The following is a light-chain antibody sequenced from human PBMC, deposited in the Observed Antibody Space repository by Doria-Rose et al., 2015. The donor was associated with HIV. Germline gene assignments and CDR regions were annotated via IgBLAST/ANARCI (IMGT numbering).Light chain of an antibody. CDR1: QTVSPY. Sequence: LSASIGASVTITCRAIQTVSPYLNWFQQEPGQAPKLLIYAASRLQSGVPSRFSGSGSGTDFTLTISSLQPGDFATYYCQQTYSSPPWTFGQGTKVEMK. CDR3: QQTYSSPPWT. V-gene: IGKV1-39*01. J-gene: IGKJ1*01. CDR2: AAS.